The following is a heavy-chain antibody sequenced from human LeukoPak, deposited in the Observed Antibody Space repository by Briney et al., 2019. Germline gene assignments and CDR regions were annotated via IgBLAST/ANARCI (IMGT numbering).Heavy chain of an antibody. CDR3: ARDPPYYDILTGYYTPYGMDV. V-gene: IGHV3-21*01. J-gene: IGHJ6*02. CDR1: GFTFSCYS. CDR2: ISSSSSYI. Sequence: GGSLRLSCAASGFTFSCYSMNWVRQAPGKGLEWVSSISSSSSYIYYADSVKGRFTISRDNAKNSLYLQMNSLRAEDTAVYYCARDPPYYDILTGYYTPYGMDVWGQGTTVTVSS. D-gene: IGHD3-9*01.